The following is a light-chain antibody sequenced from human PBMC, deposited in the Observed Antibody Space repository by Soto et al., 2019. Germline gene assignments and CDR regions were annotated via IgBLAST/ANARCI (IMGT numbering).Light chain of an antibody. J-gene: IGLJ1*01. CDR2: SNY. Sequence: QSVVTQPPSASGTPGQRVTISCSGSSSNIGSNTVNWYQQLPGTAPKLLIYSNYQRPSGVPDRFSGSKSGTSASLAISGLQSEDEADYYCATWDDSAKVFGTGTKVTVL. V-gene: IGLV1-44*01. CDR1: SSNIGSNT. CDR3: ATWDDSAKV.